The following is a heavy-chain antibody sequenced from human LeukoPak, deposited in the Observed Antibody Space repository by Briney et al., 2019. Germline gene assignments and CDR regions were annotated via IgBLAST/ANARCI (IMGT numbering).Heavy chain of an antibody. D-gene: IGHD3-22*01. Sequence: ASETLSLTCTVSGGSISSSSYYWGWIRQPPGKGLEWIGSIYYSGSTYYNPSLKSRVTISVDTSKNQFSLKLSSVTAADTAVYYCATITPPDDSSGYYSDYWGQGTLVTVSS. V-gene: IGHV4-39*07. CDR3: ATITPPDDSSGYYSDY. J-gene: IGHJ4*02. CDR1: GGSISSSSYY. CDR2: IYYSGST.